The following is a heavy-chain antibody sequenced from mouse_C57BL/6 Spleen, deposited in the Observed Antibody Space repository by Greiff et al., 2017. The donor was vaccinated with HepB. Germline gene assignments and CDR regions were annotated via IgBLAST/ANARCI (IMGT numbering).Heavy chain of an antibody. J-gene: IGHJ2*01. CDR3: ARQGGYGNFDY. D-gene: IGHD2-1*01. Sequence: EVKLVESGGGLVQPGGSLKLSCAASGFTFSDYYMYWVRQTPEKRLEWVAYISNGGGSTYYPDTVKGRFTISIDNAKNTLYMQMSRLKSEDTAMYYCARQGGYGNFDYWGQGTTLTVAS. CDR1: GFTFSDYY. V-gene: IGHV5-12*01. CDR2: ISNGGGST.